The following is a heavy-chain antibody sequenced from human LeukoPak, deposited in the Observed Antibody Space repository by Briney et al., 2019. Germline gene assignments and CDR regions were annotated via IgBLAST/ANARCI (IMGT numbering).Heavy chain of an antibody. D-gene: IGHD3-10*01. CDR1: GGTFSSYA. V-gene: IGHV1-69*13. J-gene: IGHJ4*02. Sequence: SVKVSCKASGGTFSSYAISWVRQAPGQGLEWIGGIIPIFGTANYAQKFQGRVTITADESTSTAYMELSSLRSEDTAVYYCARVKYYYGSGNPALFDYWGQGTLVTVSS. CDR3: ARVKYYYGSGNPALFDY. CDR2: IIPIFGTA.